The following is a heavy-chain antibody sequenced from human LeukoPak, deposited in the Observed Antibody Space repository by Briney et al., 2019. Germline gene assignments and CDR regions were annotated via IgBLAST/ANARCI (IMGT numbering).Heavy chain of an antibody. J-gene: IGHJ4*02. D-gene: IGHD3-22*01. CDR1: GGSISSGDYY. Sequence: SQTLSLACTVSGGSISSGDYYWSWIRQPPGKGLEWIGYIYYSGSTYYNPSLKSRFTISVDTSKNQFSLKLSSVTAADTAVYYCARESNYYDSSGYYIPDFDYWGQGTLVTVSS. V-gene: IGHV4-30-4*08. CDR3: ARESNYYDSSGYYIPDFDY. CDR2: IYYSGST.